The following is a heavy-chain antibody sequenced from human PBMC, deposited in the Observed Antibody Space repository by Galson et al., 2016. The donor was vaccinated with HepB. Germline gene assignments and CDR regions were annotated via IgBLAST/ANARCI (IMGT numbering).Heavy chain of an antibody. J-gene: IGHJ4*02. V-gene: IGHV3-7*05. CDR1: DFAFNTFW. D-gene: IGHD2-2*01. CDR3: AGWTTSTNY. CDR2: INPDGSQQ. Sequence: SLRPSCAGSDFAFNTFWMNWVRQAPGKGLDWVANINPDGSQQRYVDSVHGRFTISRDNSKNSLYLQMNSLRAEDAAVYYCAGWTTSTNYWGQGTLVAVSS.